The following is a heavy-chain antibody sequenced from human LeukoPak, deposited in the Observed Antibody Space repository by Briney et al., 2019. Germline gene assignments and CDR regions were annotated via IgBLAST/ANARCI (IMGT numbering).Heavy chain of an antibody. J-gene: IGHJ4*02. CDR1: GFTFSSYS. CDR2: ISSSSSYI. V-gene: IGHV3-21*01. CDR3: ASGTQLWLEVY. D-gene: IGHD5-18*01. Sequence: GGSLRLSCAASGFTFSSYSMNWVRQAPGKGLEWVSSISSSSSYIYYADSVKGRFTISRDNAKSSLYLQMNSLRAEDTAVYYCASGTQLWLEVYWGQGTLVTVSS.